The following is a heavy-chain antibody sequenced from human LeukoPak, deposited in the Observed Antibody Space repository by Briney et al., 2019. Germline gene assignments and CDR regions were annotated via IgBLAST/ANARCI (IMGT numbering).Heavy chain of an antibody. Sequence: PSETLSLICTVSGGSLSSGGYYWSWIRQHPGKGLEWIGYIYYSGSTYYNPSLKSRVTTSVDTSKNQFSLKLSSVTAADTAVYYCARGGGPSYCGGDCYIFDYWGQGTLVTVSS. CDR3: ARGGGPSYCGGDCYIFDY. CDR2: IYYSGST. V-gene: IGHV4-31*03. CDR1: GGSLSSGGYY. D-gene: IGHD2-21*02. J-gene: IGHJ4*02.